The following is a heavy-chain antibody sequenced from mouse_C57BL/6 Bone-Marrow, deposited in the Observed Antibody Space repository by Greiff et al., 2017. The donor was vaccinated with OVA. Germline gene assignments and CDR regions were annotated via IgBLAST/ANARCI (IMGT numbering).Heavy chain of an antibody. V-gene: IGHV1-62-3*01. J-gene: IGHJ2*01. Sequence: VQLQQPGAELVKPGASVKLSCKASGYTFTSYWMHWVMQRPGRGLEWIGRIDPNSGGTKYNEKFKSKATLTVDKPSSTAYMQLSSLTSEDSAVYYCARSLMITRKYFDYWGQGTTLTVSS. CDR1: GYTFTSYW. CDR2: IDPNSGGT. CDR3: ARSLMITRKYFDY. D-gene: IGHD2-4*01.